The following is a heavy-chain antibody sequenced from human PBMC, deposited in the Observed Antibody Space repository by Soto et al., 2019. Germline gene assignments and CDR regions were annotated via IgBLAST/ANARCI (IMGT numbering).Heavy chain of an antibody. CDR2: ISSNSAYI. D-gene: IGHD6-13*01. CDR1: GFTFRSFT. Sequence: WGSLRLSCAASGFTFRSFTINWCRHSPFKGLEWVSTISSNSAYIYYTDALRGRFTISRDNAKNSLHLQMNSLRAEDTAVYYCTRDASRDSSARGWFDPWGPGTLVTVSS. V-gene: IGHV3-21*01. J-gene: IGHJ5*02. CDR3: TRDASRDSSARGWFDP.